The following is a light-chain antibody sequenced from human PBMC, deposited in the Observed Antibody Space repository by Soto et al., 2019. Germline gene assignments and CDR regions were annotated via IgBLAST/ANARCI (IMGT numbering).Light chain of an antibody. CDR1: RSISSY. J-gene: IGKJ4*01. CDR2: AAS. Sequence: DIQMTQSPSSLSASVGDRVTITCRASRSISSYLNWYQQKPGKAPKLLIYAASSLQSGVPSRFSGSGSGIDFTLTISSLQPEDFATYYCQQSYSTPLTFGGGTKVEIK. V-gene: IGKV1-39*01. CDR3: QQSYSTPLT.